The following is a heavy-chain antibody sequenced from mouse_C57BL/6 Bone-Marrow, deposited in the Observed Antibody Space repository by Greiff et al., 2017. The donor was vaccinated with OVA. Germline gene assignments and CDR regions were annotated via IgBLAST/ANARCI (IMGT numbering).Heavy chain of an antibody. J-gene: IGHJ4*01. CDR3: ARRIYYGSSYIYAMDY. CDR2: IDPSDSYT. CDR1: GYTFTSYW. D-gene: IGHD1-1*01. Sequence: QVQLQQPGAELVKPGASVKLSCKASGYTFTSYWMHWVKQRPGQGLEWIGEIDPSDSYTNYNQKFKGKSTLTVDKSSSTAYMQLSSLTSEDSAVYYCARRIYYGSSYIYAMDYWGQGTSVTVSS. V-gene: IGHV1-69*01.